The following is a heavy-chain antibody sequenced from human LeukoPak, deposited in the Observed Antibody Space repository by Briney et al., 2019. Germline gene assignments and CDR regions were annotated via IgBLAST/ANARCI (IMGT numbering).Heavy chain of an antibody. V-gene: IGHV3-30*03. CDR2: ISYDGSNK. CDR1: GFTFSSYG. J-gene: IGHJ4*02. Sequence: PGRSLRLSCAASGFTFSSYGMHWVRQAPGKGLEWVAVISYDGSNKYYADSVKGRFTISRDNSKNTLYLHMGSLRPEDTAVYYCVRDIGWLQFYFDNWGQGTLVTVSP. CDR3: VRDIGWLQFYFDN. D-gene: IGHD5-24*01.